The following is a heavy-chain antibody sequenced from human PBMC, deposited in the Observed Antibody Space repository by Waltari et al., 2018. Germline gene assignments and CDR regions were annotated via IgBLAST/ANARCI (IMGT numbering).Heavy chain of an antibody. CDR1: GGSISSYY. CDR3: ARESRHRPFDY. CDR2: IYYSGST. Sequence: QVQLQESGPGLVKPSEPLSLTCTGSGGSISSYYWTWIRQPPGKGLEWIGYIYYSGSTNYNPSLKSRVTISVDTSKNQFSLKLSSVTAADTAVYYCARESRHRPFDYWGQGTLVTVSS. V-gene: IGHV4-59*01. D-gene: IGHD2-21*01. J-gene: IGHJ4*02.